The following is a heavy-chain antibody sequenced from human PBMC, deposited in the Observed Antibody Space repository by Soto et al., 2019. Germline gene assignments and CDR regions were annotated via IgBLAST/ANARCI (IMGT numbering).Heavy chain of an antibody. V-gene: IGHV3-23*01. CDR1: GFTFSSYA. D-gene: IGHD2-2*01. Sequence: PGGSLRLSCAASGFTFSSYAMSWVRQAPGKGLEWVSAISGSGGSTYYADSVKGRFTISRDNSKNTLYLQMNSLRAEDTAVYYCAKDRDIYVVVVPAATPYGMDVWGQGTTVTVSS. J-gene: IGHJ6*02. CDR2: ISGSGGST. CDR3: AKDRDIYVVVVPAATPYGMDV.